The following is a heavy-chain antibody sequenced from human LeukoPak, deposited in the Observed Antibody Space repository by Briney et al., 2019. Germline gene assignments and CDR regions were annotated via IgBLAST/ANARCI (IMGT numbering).Heavy chain of an antibody. CDR2: ISASGDRT. CDR3: AKVLVPAAGNDY. V-gene: IGHV3-23*01. CDR1: GFTFSSYS. D-gene: IGHD2-2*01. J-gene: IGHJ4*02. Sequence: PGGSLRLSCAASGFTFSSYSMNWVRQAPGKGLEWVSAISASGDRTYYADSVKGRFTISRDNSKNTLYLQMNSLRAEDTAVYYCAKVLVPAAGNDYWGQGTLVTVSS.